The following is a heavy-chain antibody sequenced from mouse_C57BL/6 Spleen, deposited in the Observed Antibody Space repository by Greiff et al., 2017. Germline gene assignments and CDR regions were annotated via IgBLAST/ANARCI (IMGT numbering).Heavy chain of an antibody. CDR1: GYAFTNYL. V-gene: IGHV1-54*01. CDR3: ARYDYGYAMDY. J-gene: IGHJ4*01. D-gene: IGHD2-4*01. CDR2: INPGSGGT. Sequence: VQLKESGAELVRPGTSVKVSCKASGYAFTNYLIEWVKQRPGQGLEWIGVINPGSGGTNYNEKFKGKATLTADKSSSTAYMQLSSLTSEDSAVYFCARYDYGYAMDYWGQGTSVTVSS.